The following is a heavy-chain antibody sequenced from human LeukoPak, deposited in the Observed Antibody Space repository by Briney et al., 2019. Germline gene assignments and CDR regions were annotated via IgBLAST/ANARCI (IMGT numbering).Heavy chain of an antibody. J-gene: IGHJ4*02. V-gene: IGHV1-8*01. CDR3: ARVNRSGGSYYFDY. CDR1: GYTFTSSD. Sequence: ASVKVSCKASGYTFTSSDISWVRQATGQGLEWMGWMNPNSGNTGYAQKFQGRVTMTRSTSISTAYMELSRLRSVDTAVYYCARVNRSGGSYYFDYWGQGTLVTVSS. CDR2: MNPNSGNT. D-gene: IGHD2-15*01.